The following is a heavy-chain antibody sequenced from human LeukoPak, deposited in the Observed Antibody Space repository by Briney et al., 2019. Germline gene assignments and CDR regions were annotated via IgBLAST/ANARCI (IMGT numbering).Heavy chain of an antibody. D-gene: IGHD3-22*01. CDR3: AKAGPDYYESGGYRGWFDS. Sequence: GGSLRLSCAASGFNFHDHAMHWVRQGPGKGLEWVSGISWDSRNTGYADSVRGRFTISRDNAKNSLYLQMNSLRAEDTALYYCAKAGPDYYESGGYRGWFDSWGQGTLVTVSS. CDR1: GFNFHDHA. CDR2: ISWDSRNT. J-gene: IGHJ5*01. V-gene: IGHV3-9*01.